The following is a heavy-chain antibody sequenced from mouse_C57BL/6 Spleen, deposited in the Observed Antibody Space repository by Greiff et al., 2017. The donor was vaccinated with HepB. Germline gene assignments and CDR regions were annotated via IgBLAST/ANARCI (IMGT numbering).Heavy chain of an antibody. V-gene: IGHV5-4*01. J-gene: IGHJ3*01. CDR3: ARDEVLRPGFAY. CDR1: GFTFSSYA. D-gene: IGHD1-1*01. CDR2: ISDGGSYT. Sequence: EVQWVESGGGLVKPGGSLKLSCAASGFTFSSYAMSWVRQTPEKRLEWVATISDGGSYTYYPDNVKGRFTISRDNAKNNLYLQMSHLKSEDTAMYYCARDEVLRPGFAYWGQGTLVTVSA.